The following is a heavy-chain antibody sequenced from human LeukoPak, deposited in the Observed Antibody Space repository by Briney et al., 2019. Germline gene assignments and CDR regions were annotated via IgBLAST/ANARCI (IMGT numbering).Heavy chain of an antibody. CDR2: IIPIFGTA. Sequence: SVKVSCKASGGTFSSYAISWVRQAPGQGLGWMGGIIPIFGTANYAQKFQGRVTITADESTSTAYMELSSLRAEDTAVYYCARDSGNYGQLDAFDIWGQGTMVTVSS. CDR1: GGTFSSYA. J-gene: IGHJ3*02. V-gene: IGHV1-69*13. CDR3: ARDSGNYGQLDAFDI. D-gene: IGHD3-10*01.